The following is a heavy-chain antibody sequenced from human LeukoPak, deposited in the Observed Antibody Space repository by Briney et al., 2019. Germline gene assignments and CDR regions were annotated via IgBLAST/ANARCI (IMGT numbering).Heavy chain of an antibody. CDR3: AKDFWRYYETSGFFDY. Sequence: PGGSLRLSCAASGFTFSSYGMHWVRQAPGKGLEWVSVMSGGGTTYYADPVRGRFTISRDNSKNTVYLQLNSLRVEDTAIYYCAKDFWRYYETSGFFDYWGQGTLVTVSS. J-gene: IGHJ4*02. D-gene: IGHD3-22*01. CDR1: GFTFSSYG. CDR2: MSGGGTT. V-gene: IGHV3-23*01.